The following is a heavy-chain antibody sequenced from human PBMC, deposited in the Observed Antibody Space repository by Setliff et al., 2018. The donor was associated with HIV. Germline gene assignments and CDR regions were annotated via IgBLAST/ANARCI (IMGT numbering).Heavy chain of an antibody. J-gene: IGHJ4*02. CDR2: VNHKGVA. Sequence: KPSETLSLTCAVYGGAFSGYYWTWIRQSPGRGLEWIGEVNHKGVANYSPSLMRRATISADTSKNQFSLRLSSVTAADTALYFCTRAQIAAPRPFDYWGQGTLVTSPQ. D-gene: IGHD2-21*01. V-gene: IGHV4-34*01. CDR3: TRAQIAAPRPFDY. CDR1: GGAFSGYY.